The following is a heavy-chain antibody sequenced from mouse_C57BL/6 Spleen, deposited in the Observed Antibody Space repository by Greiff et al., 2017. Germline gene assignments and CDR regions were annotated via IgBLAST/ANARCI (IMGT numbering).Heavy chain of an antibody. V-gene: IGHV5-4*03. CDR2: ISDGGSYT. CDR1: GCTFRSYA. CDR3: ARAYYSNQEHWYF. D-gene: IGHD2-5*01. J-gene: IGHJ1*01. Sequence: EVMLVESGGGLVKPGGSLRLSCPASGCTFRSYAMSWVRQTPEKRLEWVATISDGGSYTYYPDNVKGRFTISRANAKNNLYLQMSHLKSEDTAMYYCARAYYSNQEHWYF.